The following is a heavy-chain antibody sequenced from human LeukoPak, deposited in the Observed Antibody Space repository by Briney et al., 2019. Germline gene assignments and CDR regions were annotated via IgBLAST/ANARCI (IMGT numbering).Heavy chain of an antibody. D-gene: IGHD2-15*01. CDR3: ARGLDCSGGSCAGVAYFDY. Sequence: PSQTLSLTCTVSGGSIGSGGYYWSWIRQHPGKGLEWIGYIYYSGSTYYNPSLKSRVTISVDTSKNQFSLKLSSVTAADTAVYYCARGLDCSGGSCAGVAYFDYWGQGTLVTVSS. J-gene: IGHJ4*02. V-gene: IGHV4-31*03. CDR2: IYYSGST. CDR1: GGSIGSGGYY.